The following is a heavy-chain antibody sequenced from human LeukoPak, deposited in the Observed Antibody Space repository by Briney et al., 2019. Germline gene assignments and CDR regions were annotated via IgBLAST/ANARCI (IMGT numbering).Heavy chain of an antibody. D-gene: IGHD3-3*01. CDR2: INHSGST. J-gene: IGHJ4*02. Sequence: SETLSLTCAVYGGSFSGYYWSWIRQPPGKGLEWIGEINHSGSTNYNPSLKSRVTISVDTSKNQFSLKLSSVTAADTAVYYCARRQGGFWSGYYPKPEYFAYWGQGTLVTVSS. CDR3: ARRQGGFWSGYYPKPEYFAY. V-gene: IGHV4-34*01. CDR1: GGSFSGYY.